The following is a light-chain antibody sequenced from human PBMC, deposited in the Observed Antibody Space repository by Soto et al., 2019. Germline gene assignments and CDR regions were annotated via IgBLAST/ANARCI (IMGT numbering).Light chain of an antibody. CDR2: SNH. Sequence: QSVLSQPPSASGTPGQSVTISCSGSSSNIGNHEVYWYQQLPGTAPKLLIYSNHRRPSGVSDRFSGSKSGNTASLTISGLQAEDEADYHCCSYAGTRTSWVFGTGTKVTVL. J-gene: IGLJ1*01. V-gene: IGLV1-44*01. CDR1: SSNIGNHE. CDR3: CSYAGTRTSWV.